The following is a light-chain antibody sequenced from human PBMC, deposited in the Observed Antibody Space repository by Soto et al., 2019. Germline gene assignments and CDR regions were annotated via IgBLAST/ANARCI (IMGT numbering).Light chain of an antibody. CDR2: DAT. J-gene: IGKJ5*01. CDR3: QQYNSYPYT. CDR1: QDISIF. V-gene: IGKV1-33*01. Sequence: DLQLTQSPPSLSASIGDRVTITCQATQDISIFLNWYQQKPGKAPELLIYDATILETGVPSRFSGSGSGTDFTFTISGLQPEDFATYYCQQYNSYPYTFGQGTRLEIK.